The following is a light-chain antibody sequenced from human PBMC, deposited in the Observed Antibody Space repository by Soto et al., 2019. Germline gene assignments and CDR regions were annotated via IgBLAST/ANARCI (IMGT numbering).Light chain of an antibody. CDR2: GAS. CDR1: QSVGSSY. Sequence: EIVLTQSPGTLSLSPGERATLSCRASQSVGSSYLAWYQQKPGPAPRLLMYGASSRATGIPDRFNGSGSGTDFTLTISRLEPEDSAVYYCQQYSSAPRTFGQGTKVDIK. J-gene: IGKJ1*01. V-gene: IGKV3-20*01. CDR3: QQYSSAPRT.